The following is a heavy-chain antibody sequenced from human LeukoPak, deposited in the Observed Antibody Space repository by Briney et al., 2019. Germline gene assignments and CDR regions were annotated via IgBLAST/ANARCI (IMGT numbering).Heavy chain of an antibody. CDR3: ARQIAAAGTDY. CDR1: GGSISSNY. D-gene: IGHD6-13*01. CDR2: IYYSGNT. J-gene: IGHJ4*02. V-gene: IGHV4-59*01. Sequence: SETLTLTCTVSGGSISSNYWSWIRQPPGKGLESVADIYYSGNTNYYASLKRRLTISVDTSKNQFSLKLSSVTAADTAVYYCARQIAAAGTDYWGQGTLVTVCS.